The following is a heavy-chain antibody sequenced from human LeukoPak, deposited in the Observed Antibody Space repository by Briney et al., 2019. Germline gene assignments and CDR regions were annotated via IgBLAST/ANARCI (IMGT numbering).Heavy chain of an antibody. D-gene: IGHD1-26*01. J-gene: IGHJ4*02. CDR1: GFTFSSYG. Sequence: PGRSLRLSCAASGFTFSSYGMHWVRQAPGKGLEWVAVISYDGSNKYYADSVKGRFTISRDNSKNTLYLQINSLRAEDTAVYYCAKDDSSGSYGSYFDYWGQGTLVTVSS. CDR3: AKDDSSGSYGSYFDY. CDR2: ISYDGSNK. V-gene: IGHV3-30*18.